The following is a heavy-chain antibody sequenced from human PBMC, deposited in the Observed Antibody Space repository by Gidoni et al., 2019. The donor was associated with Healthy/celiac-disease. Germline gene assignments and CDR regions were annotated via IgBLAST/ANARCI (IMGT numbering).Heavy chain of an antibody. CDR2: INPNSGGT. V-gene: IGHV1-2*06. J-gene: IGHJ4*02. CDR1: GYTFTGYY. Sequence: QVQLVQSGAEVKKPGASVKVSCTASGYTFTGYYMHWVRQAPGQGLEWMGRINPNSGGTNYAQKFQGRVTMTRDTSISTAYMELSRLRSDDTAVYYCAREKRGGSSLRAFDYWGQGTLVTVSS. CDR3: AREKRGGSSLRAFDY. D-gene: IGHD1-26*01.